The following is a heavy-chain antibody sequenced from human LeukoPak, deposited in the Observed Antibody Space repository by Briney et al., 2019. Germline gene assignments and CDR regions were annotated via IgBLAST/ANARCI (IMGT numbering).Heavy chain of an antibody. Sequence: PSQTLSLTCTVSGGSISSGDYYWSWIRQPPGKGLEWIGYIYYSGSTYYNPSLKSRVTISVDTSKNQFSLKLSSVTAADTAVYYCARDARGKIVVVPAAAPHYGMDVWGKGTTVTVSS. CDR3: ARDARGKIVVVPAAAPHYGMDV. CDR1: GGSISSGDYY. J-gene: IGHJ6*04. D-gene: IGHD2-2*01. V-gene: IGHV4-30-4*01. CDR2: IYYSGST.